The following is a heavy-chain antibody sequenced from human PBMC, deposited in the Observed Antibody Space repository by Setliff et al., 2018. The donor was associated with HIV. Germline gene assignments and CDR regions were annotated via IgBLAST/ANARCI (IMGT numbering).Heavy chain of an antibody. CDR1: GGSFTSRSYY. Sequence: PSETLSLTCTVSGGSFTSRSYYWTWIRQHPEKGLEWIGYIYFNGKTYYNPSLGGRATMSVGTSKNQFSLKLSSVTAADTAVYYCARESELRRIDSWGQGTLVTVSS. D-gene: IGHD1-1*01. CDR3: ARESELRRIDS. J-gene: IGHJ4*02. CDR2: IYFNGKT. V-gene: IGHV4-31*03.